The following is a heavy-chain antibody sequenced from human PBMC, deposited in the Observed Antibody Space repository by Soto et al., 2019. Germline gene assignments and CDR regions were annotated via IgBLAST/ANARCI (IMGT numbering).Heavy chain of an antibody. CDR2: IYYSGST. J-gene: IGHJ5*02. CDR1: GGSISSGGYY. D-gene: IGHD6-13*01. Sequence: PSETLSLTCTVSGGSISSGGYYWSWIRQHPGKGLEWIGYIYYSGSTYYNPSLKSRVTISVDTSKNQFSLKLSSVTAADTAVYYFARGQAAAGYWFDPWGQGTLVTVSS. CDR3: ARGQAAAGYWFDP. V-gene: IGHV4-31*03.